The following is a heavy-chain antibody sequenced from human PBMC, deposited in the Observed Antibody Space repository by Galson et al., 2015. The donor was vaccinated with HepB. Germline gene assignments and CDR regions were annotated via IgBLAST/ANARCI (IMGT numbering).Heavy chain of an antibody. D-gene: IGHD5-18*01. CDR3: ARYAPRRIQLWYGTQDWYFDL. J-gene: IGHJ2*01. V-gene: IGHV1-3*01. CDR1: GYTFTSYA. Sequence: SVKVSCKASGYTFTSYAMHWVRQAPGQRLEWMGWINAGNGNTKYSQKFQGRVTITRDTSASTAYMELSSLRSEDTAVYYCARYAPRRIQLWYGTQDWYFDLWGRGTLVTVSS. CDR2: INAGNGNT.